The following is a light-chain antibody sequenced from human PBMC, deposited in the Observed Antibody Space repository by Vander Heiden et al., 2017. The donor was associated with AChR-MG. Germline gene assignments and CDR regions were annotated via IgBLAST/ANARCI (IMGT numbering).Light chain of an antibody. CDR2: DAS. CDR3: QQYDNLSWT. CDR1: QDISNY. V-gene: IGKV1-33*01. J-gene: IGKJ1*01. Sequence: DIHMTQSPSSLSASVGDRVTITCQASQDISNYLNWYQQKPWKAPKLLIYDASNLETGVPSRFSGSGSGTDFTFTISSLQPEDIATYYCQQYDNLSWTFGQGTKVEIK.